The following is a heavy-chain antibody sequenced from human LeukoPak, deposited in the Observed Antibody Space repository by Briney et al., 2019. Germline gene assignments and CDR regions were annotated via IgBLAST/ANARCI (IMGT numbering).Heavy chain of an antibody. CDR1: GFTFSRYW. CDR3: ARVYDSSGYYYAY. Sequence: GGSLRLSCAASGFTFSRYWMHWVRQAPGKGLEWVSSISSSSSYIYYADSVKGRFTISRDNAKNSLYLQMNSLRAEDTAVYYCARVYDSSGYYYAYWGQGTLVTVSS. D-gene: IGHD3-22*01. J-gene: IGHJ4*02. CDR2: ISSSSSYI. V-gene: IGHV3-21*01.